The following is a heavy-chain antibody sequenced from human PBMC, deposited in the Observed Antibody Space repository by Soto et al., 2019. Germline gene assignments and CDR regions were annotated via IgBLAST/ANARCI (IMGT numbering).Heavy chain of an antibody. CDR2: IKEDGSEK. J-gene: IGHJ4*02. V-gene: IGHV3-7*01. CDR3: ARVSGEKYQVLFYRFEY. CDR1: GFTFSSYW. Sequence: GSLRLSCAASGFTFSSYWMSWVRQAPGKGLEWVANIKEDGSEKYYVDSVKGRFAISRDNAKNSLYLQMNSLRDEDTAVYYCARVSGEKYQVLFYRFEYWGQGTLVTVSS. D-gene: IGHD2-2*01.